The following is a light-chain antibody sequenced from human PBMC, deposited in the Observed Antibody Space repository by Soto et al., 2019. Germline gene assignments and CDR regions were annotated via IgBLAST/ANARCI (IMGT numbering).Light chain of an antibody. J-gene: IGLJ2*01. CDR2: ENN. CDR3: GTWDSSLSAVV. CDR1: SSNIGNNY. V-gene: IGLV1-51*01. Sequence: QSVLTQPPSVSAAPGQTVTIPCSGSSSNIGNNYVSCYQQLPGTAPKLLIYENNKRPSGIPDRFSGTKSGTSATLGITGLKTGDEADYYCGTWDSSLSAVVFGGGTKVTVL.